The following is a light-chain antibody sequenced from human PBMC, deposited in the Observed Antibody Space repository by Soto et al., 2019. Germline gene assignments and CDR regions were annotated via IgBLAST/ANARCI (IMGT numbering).Light chain of an antibody. CDR3: QQSYSTPPWT. V-gene: IGKV1-39*01. CDR1: QSVSIY. J-gene: IGKJ1*01. CDR2: VAS. Sequence: DVQMTQSPSSLSASVGDRVTITCRASQSVSIYLNWYQQKPGKAPNLLISVASSLQNGVPSRFRGSGSGTDFTLTISGLQPEDFATYYCQQSYSTPPWTFGQGTKVEIK.